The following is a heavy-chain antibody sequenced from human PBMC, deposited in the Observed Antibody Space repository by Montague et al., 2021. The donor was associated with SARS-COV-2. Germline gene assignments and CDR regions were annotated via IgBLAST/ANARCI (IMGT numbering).Heavy chain of an antibody. J-gene: IGHJ6*03. D-gene: IGHD2-2*02. V-gene: IGHV4-34*01. CDR3: ARLGDGVVPSPILGVRPYYSYYYMDV. CDR2: IHHGGST. CDR1: GGSFSTYS. Sequence: SETLSLTCAVHGGSFSTYSWNWIRQPPGKGLEWIGEIHHGGSTNYNPSLKSRVTISADTSKNQFSLKLTSAAAADTAVYYCARLGDGVVPSPILGVRPYYSYYYMDVWGKGTTVTVSS.